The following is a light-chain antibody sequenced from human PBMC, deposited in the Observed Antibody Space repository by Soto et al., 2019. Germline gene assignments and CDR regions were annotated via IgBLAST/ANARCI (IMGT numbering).Light chain of an antibody. CDR2: KVS. CDR1: QSLVHIDGIAY. V-gene: IGKV2-30*02. J-gene: IGKJ5*01. Sequence: DVVMTQSPLSLPGTRGQPSSISGRSNQSLVHIDGIAYFSWFQQRPRRSPRRLIYKVSNRDSGVTARFSGSGSGTDFAMKISRVEAEDVGVYSCMQGTHWPITFGQGTRLEI. CDR3: MQGTHWPIT.